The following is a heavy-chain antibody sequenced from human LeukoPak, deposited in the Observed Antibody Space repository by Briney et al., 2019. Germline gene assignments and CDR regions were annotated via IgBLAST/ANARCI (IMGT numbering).Heavy chain of an antibody. CDR1: GGSFSGYY. Sequence: PETLSLTCAVYGGSFSGYYWSWIRQPPGKGLEWIGEINHSGSTNYNPSLTSRVTISVDTSKNQFSLKLSSVTAAATAVYYCRRSNNWFDPWGQGTLVTVSS. V-gene: IGHV4-34*01. CDR3: RRSNNWFDP. CDR2: INHSGST. J-gene: IGHJ5*02.